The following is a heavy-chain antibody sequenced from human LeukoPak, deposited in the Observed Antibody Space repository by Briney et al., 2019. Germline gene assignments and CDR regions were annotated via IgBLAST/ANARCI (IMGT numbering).Heavy chain of an antibody. V-gene: IGHV4-59*01. CDR3: ARGRYDFWSGYYDY. D-gene: IGHD3-3*01. CDR2: IYYSGST. J-gene: IGHJ4*02. CDR1: GGSISSYY. Sequence: SETLSLTCTVSGGSISSYYWSWIRQPPGKGLEWIGYIYYSGSTNYNPSLKSRVTISVDTSKNQFSLKLSSVTAADTAVYYCARGRYDFWSGYYDYWGQGTLVTVSS.